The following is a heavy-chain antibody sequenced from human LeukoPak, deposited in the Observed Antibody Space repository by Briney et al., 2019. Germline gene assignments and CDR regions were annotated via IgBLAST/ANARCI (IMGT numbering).Heavy chain of an antibody. Sequence: GASVKVSCKASGGTFSSYAISWVRQAPGQGLEWMGGIIPIFGTANYAQKFQGRVTITADKSTSTAYMELSSLRSEDTAVYYCARTGGYVPSYYYYMDVWGKGTTVTVSS. CDR2: IIPIFGTA. D-gene: IGHD5-12*01. J-gene: IGHJ6*03. CDR1: GGTFSSYA. V-gene: IGHV1-69*06. CDR3: ARTGGYVPSYYYYMDV.